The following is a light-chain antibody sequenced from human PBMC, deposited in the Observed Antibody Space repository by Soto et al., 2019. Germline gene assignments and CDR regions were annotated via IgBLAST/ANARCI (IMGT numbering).Light chain of an antibody. CDR3: QQYGRTSWT. CDR2: GAS. V-gene: IGKV3-20*01. Sequence: EIVLTQSPGTLSLSPGEGATLSCRASQNVSTNFFAWYQQKPGQASRLLIYGASTRATGIPDRFSGSGSGTDFTLTISRLEPEDFAVYYCQQYGRTSWTFGQGTKV. J-gene: IGKJ1*01. CDR1: QNVSTNF.